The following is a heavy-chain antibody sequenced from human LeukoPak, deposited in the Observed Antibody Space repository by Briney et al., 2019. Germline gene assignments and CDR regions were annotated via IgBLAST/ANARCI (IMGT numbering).Heavy chain of an antibody. CDR2: IHPGDSDT. V-gene: IGHV5-51*01. CDR1: GYSFTNYW. J-gene: IGHJ3*02. Sequence: GESLKISCKGSGYSFTNYWIGWVRQMPGKGLEWMGVIHPGDSDTRYSPSFQGQVTISADKSVSTAYLQWSSLKASDTAIYYCARPLGYADSAFDIWGQGTMVTVSS. CDR3: ARPLGYADSAFDI. D-gene: IGHD5-18*01.